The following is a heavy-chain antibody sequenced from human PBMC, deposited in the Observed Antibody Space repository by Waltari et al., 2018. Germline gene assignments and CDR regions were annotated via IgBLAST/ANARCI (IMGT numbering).Heavy chain of an antibody. Sequence: EVQLVESGGGLVQPGGSLRLSFAASGFPVTTYDLHWVRQATGKGLEWVSAIGTAGDTYYLGSVKGRFTISRENAKKSLYLQMNSLRAGDTAMYYCATQFSGYADYWGQGTLVTVSS. CDR2: IGTAGDT. CDR3: ATQFSGYADY. CDR1: GFPVTTYD. J-gene: IGHJ4*02. D-gene: IGHD5-12*01. V-gene: IGHV3-13*01.